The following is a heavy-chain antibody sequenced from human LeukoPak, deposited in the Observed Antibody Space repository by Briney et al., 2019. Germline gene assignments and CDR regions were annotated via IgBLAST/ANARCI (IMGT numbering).Heavy chain of an antibody. CDR3: ARGGVVDTAMDLFDY. D-gene: IGHD5-18*01. J-gene: IGHJ4*02. CDR2: IYYSGST. CDR1: GDSISSSSSY. V-gene: IGHV4-39*01. Sequence: SETLSLTCTVSGDSISSSSSYWGWIRQPPGKGLEWIGSIYYSGSTYYNTSLKSRVTISVDTSKNQFSLKLNSVTAADTAVYFCARGGVVDTAMDLFDYWGQGTLVTVSS.